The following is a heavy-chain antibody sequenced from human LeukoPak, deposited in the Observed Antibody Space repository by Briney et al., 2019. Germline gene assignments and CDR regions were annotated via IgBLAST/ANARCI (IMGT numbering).Heavy chain of an antibody. Sequence: SQTLSLTCAVSGGSISSGGYSWSWIRQPPGKGLEWIGYIYHSGSTYYNPSLKSRVTISVDRSKNQFSLKLGSVTAADTAVYYCATYGSGSYRFDPWGQGTLVTVSS. CDR1: GGSISSGGYS. CDR3: ATYGSGSYRFDP. D-gene: IGHD3-10*01. J-gene: IGHJ5*02. V-gene: IGHV4-30-2*01. CDR2: IYHSGST.